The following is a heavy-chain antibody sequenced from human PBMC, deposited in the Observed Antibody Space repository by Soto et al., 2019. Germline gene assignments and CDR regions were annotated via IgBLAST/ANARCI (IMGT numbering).Heavy chain of an antibody. Sequence: WWSLRLSCSASVFTCSSYAMGWVRQGPGKGLEWVAVVSIGGSTHYADSVRGRFTISRDNSKNTLSLQMNSLTAEDTAVYFCAKRRGAGGHFDYWGQGALVTVSS. CDR2: VSIGGST. CDR1: VFTCSSYA. V-gene: IGHV3-23*01. J-gene: IGHJ4*02. CDR3: AKRRGAGGHFDY. D-gene: IGHD2-15*01.